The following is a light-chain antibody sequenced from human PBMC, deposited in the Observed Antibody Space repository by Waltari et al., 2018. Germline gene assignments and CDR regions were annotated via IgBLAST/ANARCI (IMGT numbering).Light chain of an antibody. J-gene: IGLJ2*01. CDR3: SSYRSDNTLI. V-gene: IGLV2-14*03. CDR2: DVS. CDR1: SSDGGAYNY. Sequence: QSALTQPASVSGSPGQSLTISCTGTSSDGGAYNYVSWYQQHPGKVPKLMIYDVSQRPSGISRRFSASKSGNAASLTISGLQFEDEADYYCSSYRSDNTLIFGGGTKLTVL.